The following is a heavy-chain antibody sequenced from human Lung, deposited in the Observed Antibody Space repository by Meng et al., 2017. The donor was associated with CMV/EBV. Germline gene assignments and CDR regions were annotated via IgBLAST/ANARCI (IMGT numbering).Heavy chain of an antibody. V-gene: IGHV3-43D*03. CDR1: GFTFDDYA. CDR2: ISWDGGST. CDR3: AKYYYGLDV. Sequence: GESXKISCAASGFTFDDYAMHWVRQAPGKGLEWVSLISWDGGSTYYADSVKGRFTISRDNSKSSLYLQMNGLRAEDTALYHCAKYYYGLDVWGQGTTVTVSS. J-gene: IGHJ6*02.